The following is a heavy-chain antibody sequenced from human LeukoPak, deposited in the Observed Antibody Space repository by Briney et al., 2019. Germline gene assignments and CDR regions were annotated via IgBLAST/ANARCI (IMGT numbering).Heavy chain of an antibody. CDR3: AKGSSSSRPYYFDY. CDR2: ITGNGGDT. V-gene: IGHV3-23*01. Sequence: GGSLRLSCAASGFTFSSYAMSWVRHTPGKGLESVSAITGNGGDTYSADSVKGRLTISRDNSKNTLYLQMDSLRAEDAAVYYCAKGSSSSRPYYFDYWGQGTLVTVSS. J-gene: IGHJ4*02. CDR1: GFTFSSYA. D-gene: IGHD6-6*01.